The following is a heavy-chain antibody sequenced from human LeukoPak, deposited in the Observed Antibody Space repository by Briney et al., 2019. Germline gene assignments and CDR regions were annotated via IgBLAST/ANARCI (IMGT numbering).Heavy chain of an antibody. J-gene: IGHJ3*02. D-gene: IGHD3-22*01. CDR1: GFTFSSYA. V-gene: IGHV3-23*01. CDR3: VKVGGSGYYPDI. Sequence: GGPLTLSCAAWGFTFSSYAMSGVPEAPEKALEGVSAISATGGSTYDADSVKGRFTISRDNSKNTVNLQMNSLRGEDTAVYYCVKVGGSGYYPDIWGQETMVTVSS. CDR2: ISATGGST.